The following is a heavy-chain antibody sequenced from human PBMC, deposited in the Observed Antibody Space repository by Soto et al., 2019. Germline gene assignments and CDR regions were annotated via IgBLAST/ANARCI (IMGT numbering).Heavy chain of an antibody. D-gene: IGHD3-22*01. Sequence: EVQLVESGGGLIQPGGSLRLSCAASGFTVSSNYMSWVRQAPGKGLEWVSVIYSGGSTYYADSVKGRFTISRDNSRHTLDLQMNGLRAEDTAVYYCARDGVERGYPEYFQHWGQGTLVSVSS. V-gene: IGHV3-53*01. J-gene: IGHJ1*01. CDR3: ARDGVERGYPEYFQH. CDR2: IYSGGST. CDR1: GFTVSSNY.